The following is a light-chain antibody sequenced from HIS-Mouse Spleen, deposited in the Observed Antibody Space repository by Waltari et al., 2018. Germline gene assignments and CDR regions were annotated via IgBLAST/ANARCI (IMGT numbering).Light chain of an antibody. V-gene: IGLV9-49*01. CDR2: VGTGGIVG. CDR3: GADHGSGSNFVWV. CDR1: SGYSNYK. J-gene: IGLJ3*02. Sequence: QPVLTQPPSASASLGASVTLTCTLSSGYSNYKVDWYQQSPGQGPRFVMRVGTGGIVGSKGECIPGRFSVLGSGLNRYLTIKNIQEEDESDYHCGADHGSGSNFVWVFGGGTKLTVL.